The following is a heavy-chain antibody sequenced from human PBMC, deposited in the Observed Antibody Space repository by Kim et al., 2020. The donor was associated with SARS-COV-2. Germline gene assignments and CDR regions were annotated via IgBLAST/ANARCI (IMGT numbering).Heavy chain of an antibody. D-gene: IGHD5-18*01. CDR3: ARDRSEPTYNYGS. Sequence: ASVKVSCKASGYTFINYYMHWVRQAPGQGLEWMGWINSHSGGTHYAQKFLGRVTMTTDTSINTAYMEVMRLTSDDTAVYYCARDRSEPTYNYGSWGHGT. CDR1: GYTFINYY. J-gene: IGHJ5*01. CDR2: INSHSGGT. V-gene: IGHV1-2*02.